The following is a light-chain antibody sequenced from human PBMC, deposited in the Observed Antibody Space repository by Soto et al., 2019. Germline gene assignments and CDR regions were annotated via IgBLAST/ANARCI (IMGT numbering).Light chain of an antibody. V-gene: IGKV1-5*01. J-gene: IGKJ1*01. CDR2: DAS. CDR3: QQYNYFWA. CDR1: QSISSW. Sequence: DIPMTQSPSTLSASVGDRVTITCRASQSISSWLAWYQQKPGKAPKLLIYDASNLESGVPSRFSGGGSGTEFSLTISSLQADDFATYYCQQYNYFWAFGQGTRVEIK.